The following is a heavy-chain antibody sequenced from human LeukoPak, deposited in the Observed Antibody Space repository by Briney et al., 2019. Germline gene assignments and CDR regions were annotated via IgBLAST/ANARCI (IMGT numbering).Heavy chain of an antibody. D-gene: IGHD3-22*01. CDR2: IIHGGSP. CDR3: ARGYDSSGYIYYYYYMDV. CDR1: GVSFSGYY. V-gene: IGHV4-34*01. Sequence: KASETLSLTCAVYGVSFSGYYWSWIRQPPGKGLEWIGEIIHGGSPNYNPSLKSRVTISVDTSKNQFSLNLSSVTAADTAVYYCARGYDSSGYIYYYYYMDVWGKGTTVTVSS. J-gene: IGHJ6*03.